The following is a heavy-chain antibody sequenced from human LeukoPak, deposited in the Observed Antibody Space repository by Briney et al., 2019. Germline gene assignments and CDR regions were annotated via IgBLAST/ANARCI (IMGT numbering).Heavy chain of an antibody. J-gene: IGHJ4*02. V-gene: IGHV1-18*01. CDR1: GYTLSIYG. Sequence: ASVKVSCKASGYTLSIYGITWVRQAPGQGLEWMGWISAHTGKSDYAQKFQNRVTMTADTATSTAYMELRSLGSDDTAVYYCARDGKGRFDFRENDYWGQGTLVTVSS. CDR3: ARDGKGRFDFRENDY. CDR2: ISAHTGKS. D-gene: IGHD3-3*01.